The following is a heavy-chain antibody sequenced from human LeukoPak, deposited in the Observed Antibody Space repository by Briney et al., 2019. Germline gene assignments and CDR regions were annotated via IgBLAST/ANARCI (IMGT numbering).Heavy chain of an antibody. CDR2: ISSSSSYI. J-gene: IGHJ3*02. CDR1: GFTFSSYS. Sequence: PGGSLRLSCAASGFTFSSYSMNWVRQAPGKGLEWVSSISSSSSYIYYADSVKGRFTISRDNSKNTLYLQMNSLRAEDTAVYYCAKAGVPAALWAFDIWGQGTMVTVSS. CDR3: AKAGVPAALWAFDI. V-gene: IGHV3-21*04. D-gene: IGHD2-2*01.